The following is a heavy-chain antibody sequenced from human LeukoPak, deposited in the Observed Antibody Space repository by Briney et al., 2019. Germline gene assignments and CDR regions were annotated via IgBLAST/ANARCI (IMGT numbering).Heavy chain of an antibody. V-gene: IGHV3-21*01. CDR3: ARDSGYCSSTSCYEAFDI. D-gene: IGHD2-2*03. J-gene: IGHJ3*02. Sequence: PGGSLRLSCAASGFTFSSYSMNWVRQAPGKGLEWVSSISSSSSYIYYADSVKGRFTISRDNAKNSLYLQMNSLRAEDTAVYYCARDSGYCSSTSCYEAFDIWGQGTMVTVSS. CDR2: ISSSSSYI. CDR1: GFTFSSYS.